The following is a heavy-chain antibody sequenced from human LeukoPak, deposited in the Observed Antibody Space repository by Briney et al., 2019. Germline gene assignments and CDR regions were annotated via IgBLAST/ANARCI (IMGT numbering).Heavy chain of an antibody. Sequence: PGGSLRLSCAASGITFSTYAMNWVRQAPGKGLEWVSVISGSAASTSYADSVKGRFTISRDNSRNTLYLQMNNLRAEDTAVYYCAKDGKYSYGPSPFDYWGQGTLVTVSS. D-gene: IGHD5-18*01. CDR1: GITFSTYA. CDR3: AKDGKYSYGPSPFDY. J-gene: IGHJ4*02. V-gene: IGHV3-23*01. CDR2: ISGSAAST.